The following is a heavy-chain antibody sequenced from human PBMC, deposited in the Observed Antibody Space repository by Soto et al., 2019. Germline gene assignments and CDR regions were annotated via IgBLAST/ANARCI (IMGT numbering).Heavy chain of an antibody. V-gene: IGHV3-30*18. Sequence: QVQLVESGGGVVQPGRSLRLSCAASGFTFSSYGMHWVRQAPGKGVEWVAVISYDGSNKYYADSVKGRFTISRDNSKNTLYLQMNSLRAEDTAVYYCAKDLLGPGRAYGMDVWGQGTTVTVSS. D-gene: IGHD7-27*01. J-gene: IGHJ6*02. CDR1: GFTFSSYG. CDR3: AKDLLGPGRAYGMDV. CDR2: ISYDGSNK.